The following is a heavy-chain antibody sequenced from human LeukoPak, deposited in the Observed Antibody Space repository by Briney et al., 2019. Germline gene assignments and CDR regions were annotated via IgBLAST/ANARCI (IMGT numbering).Heavy chain of an antibody. CDR3: ARGRAGNAVYYYYYMDV. CDR2: FDPKDGDT. D-gene: IGHD6-13*01. Sequence: ASVKVSCKVSGYTLTELSVHWVRQAPGKGLEWMGNFDPKDGDTIYAQRFQGRVTMTEDTSTHTAYMELISLRSEDTAVYYCARGRAGNAVYYYYYMDVWGKGTTVTVSS. CDR1: GYTLTELS. V-gene: IGHV1-24*01. J-gene: IGHJ6*03.